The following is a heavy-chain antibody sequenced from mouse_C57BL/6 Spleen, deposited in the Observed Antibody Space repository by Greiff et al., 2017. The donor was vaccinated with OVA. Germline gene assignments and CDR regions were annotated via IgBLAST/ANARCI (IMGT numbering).Heavy chain of an antibody. D-gene: IGHD1-1*01. CDR2: ISDGGSYT. J-gene: IGHJ4*01. CDR3: ARDYGTSRYAMDY. Sequence: EVQRVESGGGLVKPGGSLKLSCAASGFTFSSYAMSWVRQTPEKRLEWVATISDGGSYTYYPDNVKGRFTISRDNAKNNLYLQMSHLKSEDTAMYYCARDYGTSRYAMDYWGQGTSVTVSS. V-gene: IGHV5-4*01. CDR1: GFTFSSYA.